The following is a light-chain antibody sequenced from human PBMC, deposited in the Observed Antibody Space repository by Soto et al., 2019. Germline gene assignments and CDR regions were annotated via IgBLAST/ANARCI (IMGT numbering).Light chain of an antibody. CDR2: SDN. CDR1: SSNIGSNP. J-gene: IGLJ2*01. Sequence: QSVLTQPPSASGTPGQRVTISCSGSSSNIGSNPVSWYHQLPGTAPKSLIYSDNQRPSGVPDRISGSRSGTSASLAISGLQSEDEAEYYCAAWDDSLRGRVFGGGTKLTVL. CDR3: AAWDDSLRGRV. V-gene: IGLV1-44*01.